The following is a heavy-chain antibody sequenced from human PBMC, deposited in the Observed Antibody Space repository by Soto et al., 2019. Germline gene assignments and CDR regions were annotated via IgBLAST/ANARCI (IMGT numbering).Heavy chain of an antibody. J-gene: IGHJ4*02. CDR2: ISDSGST. V-gene: IGHV4-31*03. CDR3: ARAAANLDY. CDR1: GGSISSSGSY. D-gene: IGHD2-2*01. Sequence: QVQLQESGPGLVKPSQTLSLTCTVSGGSISSSGSYWAWIRQHPGKGLAWIGYISDSGSTVYSPALARRATISVDTSKNQFSLNLSSVTAADTALYYCARAAANLDYWGQGTLVTVSS.